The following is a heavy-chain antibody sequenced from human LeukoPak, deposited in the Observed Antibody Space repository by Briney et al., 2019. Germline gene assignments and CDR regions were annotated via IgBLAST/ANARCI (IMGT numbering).Heavy chain of an antibody. CDR3: ARRLVGPLPNFDY. J-gene: IGHJ4*02. V-gene: IGHV4-39*01. D-gene: IGHD1-26*01. Sequence: PSETLSLTCTVSGGSISSSSYYGGWIRQPPGKGLEWIGSIYYSGSTYYNPSLKSRVTISVDTSKNQFSLKLSSVTAADTAVYYCARRLVGPLPNFDYWGQGTLVNVSS. CDR1: GGSISSSSYY. CDR2: IYYSGST.